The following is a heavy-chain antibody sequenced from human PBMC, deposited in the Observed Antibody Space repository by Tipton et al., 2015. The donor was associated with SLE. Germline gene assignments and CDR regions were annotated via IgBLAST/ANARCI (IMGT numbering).Heavy chain of an antibody. CDR2: IDHGGSA. J-gene: IGHJ5*02. Sequence: TLSLTCTVSGGSISTYHSYWGWSRQPPGKGLEWVGSIDHGGSAYYNPSLESRVTISEDTSKNQFSLNMNSVTAADTAVYYCVRDPDYNWFDPWGPGILVTVSS. CDR3: VRDPDYNWFDP. V-gene: IGHV4-39*07. CDR1: GGSISTYHSY.